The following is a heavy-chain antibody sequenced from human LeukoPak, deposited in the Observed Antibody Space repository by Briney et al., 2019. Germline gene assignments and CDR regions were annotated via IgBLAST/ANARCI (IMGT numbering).Heavy chain of an antibody. D-gene: IGHD5-18*01. J-gene: IGHJ5*02. Sequence: KPSQTLSLTCTVSGGSISSGGYYWSWIRQPPGKGLEWIGEINHSGSTNYNPSLKSRVTISVDTSKNQFSLKLSSVTAADTAVYYCARVGIQLWGLARRANWFDPWGQGTLVTVSS. CDR1: GGSISSGGYY. V-gene: IGHV4-30-2*01. CDR2: INHSGST. CDR3: ARVGIQLWGLARRANWFDP.